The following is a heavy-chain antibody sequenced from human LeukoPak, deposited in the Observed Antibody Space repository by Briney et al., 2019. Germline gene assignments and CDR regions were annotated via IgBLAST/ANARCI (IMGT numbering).Heavy chain of an antibody. D-gene: IGHD2-21*01. CDR2: IYYSGST. J-gene: IGHJ4*02. V-gene: IGHV4-59*01. CDR1: GGSISSYY. Sequence: PSETLSLTCTVSGGSISSYYWSWIRQPPGKGLGWIGYIYYSGSTNYNPSLKSRVTISVDTSKNQFSLKLSSVTAADTAVYYCARGIGPYYFDYWGQGTLVTVSS. CDR3: ARGIGPYYFDY.